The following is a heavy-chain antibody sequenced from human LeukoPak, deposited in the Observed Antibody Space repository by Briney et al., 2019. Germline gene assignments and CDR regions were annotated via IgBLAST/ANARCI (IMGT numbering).Heavy chain of an antibody. D-gene: IGHD3-10*01. Sequence: SETLSLTCAVYGGSFSGYYWSWIRQPPGKGLEWIGEINHSGSTNYNPSLKSRVTISVDTSKNQFSLKLSSVTAADTAVYYCATDYGFLDYWGQGTLVTVSS. CDR2: INHSGST. CDR3: ATDYGFLDY. CDR1: GGSFSGYY. J-gene: IGHJ4*02. V-gene: IGHV4-34*01.